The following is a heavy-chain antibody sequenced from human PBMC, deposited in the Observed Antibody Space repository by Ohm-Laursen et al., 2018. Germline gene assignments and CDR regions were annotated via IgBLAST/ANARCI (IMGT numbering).Heavy chain of an antibody. V-gene: IGHV3-11*04. J-gene: IGHJ6*02. CDR3: ARGITDSHYYYGMDV. CDR2: ISRRFNTI. Sequence: SLRLSCPDSGFSFIDYDMSWLRQAPGKRLEWVSYISRRFNTIYYADSVKGRFTISRDNAKNSLYLQMNSLRAEDTAVYYCARGITDSHYYYGMDVWGQGTTVTVSS. CDR1: GFSFIDYD. D-gene: IGHD3-10*01.